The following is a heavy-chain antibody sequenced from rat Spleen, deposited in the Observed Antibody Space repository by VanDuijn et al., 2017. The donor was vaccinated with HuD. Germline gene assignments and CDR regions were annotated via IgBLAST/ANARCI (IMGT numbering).Heavy chain of an antibody. V-gene: IGHV5S13*01. CDR1: GFIFSTND. Sequence: EVQLVETGGGLVQPGRSLKLSCAASGFIFSTNDMAWVRQAPTRGLEWIASISTGGGNTYYRDSVKGRFTISRDNARNIQYLQIDSLRSEDTATYYCARRGDFDYWGQGVMVTVSS. CDR2: ISTGGGNT. D-gene: IGHD1-11*01. J-gene: IGHJ2*01. CDR3: ARRGDFDY.